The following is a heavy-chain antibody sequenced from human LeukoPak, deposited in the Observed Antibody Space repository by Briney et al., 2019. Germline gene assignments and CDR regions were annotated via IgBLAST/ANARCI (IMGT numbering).Heavy chain of an antibody. Sequence: GGSLRLSCRASGLTFRNAWMSWVRQAPGKGLEGVGRIKSKSDGETTDYAESVKGRFTISRDDSKNTVYLHMNSLKTDDTAVYYCTTVGGITIFRLVIPYWGQGTLVTVSS. CDR3: TTVGGITIFRLVIPY. V-gene: IGHV3-15*01. CDR1: GLTFRNAW. J-gene: IGHJ4*02. D-gene: IGHD3-3*01. CDR2: IKSKSDGETT.